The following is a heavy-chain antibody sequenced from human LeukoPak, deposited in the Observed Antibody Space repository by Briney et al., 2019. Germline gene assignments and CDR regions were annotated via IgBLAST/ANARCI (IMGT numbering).Heavy chain of an antibody. J-gene: IGHJ6*03. CDR3: ASSRYCSSTSCDYYYYMDV. CDR2: IYHSGST. Sequence: SQTLSLTCAVSGGSISSGGYSWSWIRQPPGKGLEWIGYIYHSGSTYYNPSLKSRVTISVDRSKNQFSLKLSSVTAADTAVYYCASSRYCSSTSCDYYYYMDVWGKGTTVTVSS. CDR1: GGSISSGGYS. D-gene: IGHD2-2*01. V-gene: IGHV4-30-2*01.